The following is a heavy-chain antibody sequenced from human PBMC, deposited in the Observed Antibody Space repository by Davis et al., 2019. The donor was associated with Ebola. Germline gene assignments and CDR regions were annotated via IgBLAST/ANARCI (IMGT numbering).Heavy chain of an antibody. Sequence: GSLRLSCTVSGGSISSSSYYWGWIRQPPGKGLEWIGSIYYSGSTYYNPSLKSRVTISVDTSKNQFSLKLSSVTAADTAVYYCARRATVVTDAYFDYWGQGTLVTVSS. CDR3: ARRATVVTDAYFDY. CDR2: IYYSGST. V-gene: IGHV4-39*01. CDR1: GGSISSSSYY. D-gene: IGHD4-23*01. J-gene: IGHJ4*02.